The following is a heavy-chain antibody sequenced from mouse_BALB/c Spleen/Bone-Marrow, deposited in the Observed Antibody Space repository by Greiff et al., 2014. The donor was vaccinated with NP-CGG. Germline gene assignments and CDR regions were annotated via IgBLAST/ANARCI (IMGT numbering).Heavy chain of an antibody. CDR2: IWADGST. CDR1: GFSLTNYG. V-gene: IGHV2-9*02. J-gene: IGHJ4*01. Sequence: VQLQQSGPGLVAPSQSLSITCTVSGFSLTNYGVHWVRQPPGKGLAWLGVIWADGSTNYNSALMSRLSISKDNSKSQAFFKMNSLQTDDTAMYYCARITTATGARDYWGQGTSVTVSS. D-gene: IGHD1-2*01. CDR3: ARITTATGARDY.